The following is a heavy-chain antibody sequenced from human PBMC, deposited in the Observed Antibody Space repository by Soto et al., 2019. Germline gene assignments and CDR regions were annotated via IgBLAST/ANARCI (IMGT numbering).Heavy chain of an antibody. CDR3: ERDRGNSWYSIAVDPVDY. CDR2: ISAYKGNT. D-gene: IGHD6-19*01. J-gene: IGHJ4*02. CDR1: GYTFTSYG. V-gene: IGHV1-18*01. Sequence: QVQLVQSGAEVKKPGASVKVSCKASGYTFTSYGISWVRQDPGQGLEWMGWISAYKGNTNYAQKLQGRVTMTTDTSTSTAYMELRSLRSDDTAVYYCERDRGNSWYSIAVDPVDYWGQGSLVTVSS.